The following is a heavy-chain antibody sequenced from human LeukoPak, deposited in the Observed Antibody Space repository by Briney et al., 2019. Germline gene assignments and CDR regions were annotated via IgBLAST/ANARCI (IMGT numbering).Heavy chain of an antibody. CDR1: GFTFSSYA. D-gene: IGHD6-13*01. V-gene: IGHV3-23*01. Sequence: GGSLILSCAASGFTFSSYAMSGVRQAPGKRLERVSAISGSGGSTYYPDSVKGRFTISRDNSKNTLYLQMNSLRAEDTAVYYCAKAGAYSRNYYFDYWGQGTLVTVSS. J-gene: IGHJ4*02. CDR2: ISGSGGST. CDR3: AKAGAYSRNYYFDY.